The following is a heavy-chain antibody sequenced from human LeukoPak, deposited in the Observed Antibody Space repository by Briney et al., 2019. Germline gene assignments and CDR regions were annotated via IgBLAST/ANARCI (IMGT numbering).Heavy chain of an antibody. J-gene: IGHJ5*02. CDR2: IIPIFGPV. V-gene: IGHV1-69*06. Sequence: ASVRVSSKASGGTFTIYAISWVRQAPGQGLEWMGGIIPIFGPVNYAQKFQGRVTITADKSTSTAYTELRSLRSEDKAVYSCARVGNSSGWYEGWFDPWGQGTLVTVSS. CDR3: ARVGNSSGWYEGWFDP. D-gene: IGHD6-13*01. CDR1: GGTFTIYA.